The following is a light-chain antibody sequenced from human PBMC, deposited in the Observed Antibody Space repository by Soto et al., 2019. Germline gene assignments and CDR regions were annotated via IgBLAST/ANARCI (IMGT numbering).Light chain of an antibody. CDR2: SAS. Sequence: DIQMTQSPSSLSASVGDRVTITCRASQGISNYLAWYQQKPGKVPQLLIYSASVLQSGVPSRFSGSGSETDFTLTISSLQPEDVATYYCQKYNSDLWTFGQGTKVEIK. CDR1: QGISNY. V-gene: IGKV1-27*01. J-gene: IGKJ1*01. CDR3: QKYNSDLWT.